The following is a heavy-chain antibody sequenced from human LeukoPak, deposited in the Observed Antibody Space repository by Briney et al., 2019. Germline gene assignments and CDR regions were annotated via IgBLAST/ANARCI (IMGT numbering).Heavy chain of an antibody. CDR3: ARVGRYYGSGSYFI. Sequence: SVNVSCKASGYTFTSYGISWVRQAPGQGLEWMGWISAYNGNTNYAQKLQGRVTMTTDTSTSTAYMELRSLRSDDTAVYYCARVGRYYGSGSYFIWGQGTLVTVCS. CDR2: ISAYNGNT. J-gene: IGHJ4*02. D-gene: IGHD3-10*01. CDR1: GYTFTSYG. V-gene: IGHV1-18*01.